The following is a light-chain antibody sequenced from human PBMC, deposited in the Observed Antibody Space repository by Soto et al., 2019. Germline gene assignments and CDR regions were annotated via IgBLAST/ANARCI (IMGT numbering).Light chain of an antibody. CDR1: QSISSY. CDR3: QQSYSTPLS. J-gene: IGKJ4*01. V-gene: IGKV1-39*01. Sequence: DIQMTQSPSSLSASVGDRVTITFRASQSISSYLNWYQQKPGKAPKLLIYAASSVQSGVPSRFSGSGSGTDFTLTIRSLQPEDCETYDCQQSYSTPLSFGGGTKVAIK. CDR2: AAS.